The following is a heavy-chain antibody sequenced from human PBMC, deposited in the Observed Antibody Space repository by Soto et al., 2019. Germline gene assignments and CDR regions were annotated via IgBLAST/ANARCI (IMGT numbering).Heavy chain of an antibody. J-gene: IGHJ4*02. D-gene: IGHD6-19*01. Sequence: GVPLRHSWTAAEGNFIGYGMHWVRQDPVKVLEWVAVISYDGSNKYYADSVKVRFTIARDNSKNTLYLQMNSLRAEDTAVYYCAKDIRRARYSSGWYSLNKLDFWGQGTLVTGSS. CDR1: EGNFIGYG. CDR2: ISYDGSNK. CDR3: AKDIRRARYSSGWYSLNKLDF. V-gene: IGHV3-30*18.